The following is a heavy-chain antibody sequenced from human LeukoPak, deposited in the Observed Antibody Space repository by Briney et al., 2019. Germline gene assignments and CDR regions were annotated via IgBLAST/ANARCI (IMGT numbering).Heavy chain of an antibody. CDR1: GFTFSTYS. D-gene: IGHD4-17*01. J-gene: IGHJ1*01. V-gene: IGHV3-21*04. CDR2: ISSSSRYI. CDR3: SKDFTVTTVGYFHY. Sequence: GGSLRLSCAASGFTFSTYSMNWVRQAPGKGLEWVSSISSSSRYIYYTDSVKGRFTISRDNSKNTLFLQLNSLRAEDTAVYFCSKDFTVTTVGYFHYWGQGTLVTVSS.